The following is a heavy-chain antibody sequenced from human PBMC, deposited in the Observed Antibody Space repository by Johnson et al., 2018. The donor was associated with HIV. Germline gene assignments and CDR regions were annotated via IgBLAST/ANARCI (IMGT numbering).Heavy chain of an antibody. D-gene: IGHD3-22*01. Sequence: VQLVESGGGLVQPGGSLRLSCAASGFTFSSSWMHWVCQAPEKGLEWVADIKCDGSEKYYVDSVKGRLTISRDNAKNSLYLQVNSLRAGDTAVYYCARSDYDSSGYYAFDIWGQGTMVTVSS. CDR3: ARSDYDSSGYYAFDI. V-gene: IGHV3-52*01. J-gene: IGHJ3*02. CDR2: IKCDGSEK. CDR1: GFTFSSSW.